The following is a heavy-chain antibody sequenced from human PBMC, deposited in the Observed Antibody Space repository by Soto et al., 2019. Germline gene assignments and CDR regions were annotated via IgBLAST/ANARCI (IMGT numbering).Heavy chain of an antibody. J-gene: IGHJ4*02. CDR1: GYTFTSYA. Sequence: QVQLVQSGAEEKKPGASVKVSCKASGYTFTSYAMHWVRQAPGQRLEWMGWINAGNGNTKYSQKFQGRVTITRDTSASTAYMELRSLRYEDTAVYYCARSIVVVTALDYWCQGTMVTVSS. D-gene: IGHD2-21*02. CDR2: INAGNGNT. CDR3: ARSIVVVTALDY. V-gene: IGHV1-3*05.